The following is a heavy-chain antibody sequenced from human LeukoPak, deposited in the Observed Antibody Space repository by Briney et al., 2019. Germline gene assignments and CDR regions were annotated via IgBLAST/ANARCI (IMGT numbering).Heavy chain of an antibody. D-gene: IGHD2-2*01. J-gene: IGHJ4*02. CDR1: GYTFTDYY. CDR3: ASGCSSTSCYGYYFDY. V-gene: IGHV1-2*02. Sequence: GASVKVSCKASGYTFTDYYIHWVRQAPGQGLEWMGWINPNSGGTNYAQKFQGRVTMTRDTSISTAYMELSRLRSDNTAVYYCASGCSSTSCYGYYFDYWGQGTLVTVSS. CDR2: INPNSGGT.